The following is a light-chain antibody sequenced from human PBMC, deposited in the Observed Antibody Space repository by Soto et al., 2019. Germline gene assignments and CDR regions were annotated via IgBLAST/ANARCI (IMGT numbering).Light chain of an antibody. V-gene: IGKV3-20*01. Sequence: VLTQSPGTLSLSPGERATLSCRASRSVGSNYLAWYQQKPGQAPRLLISATSRRATGIPDRFSGSGSGTDFTLTISRLEPEEFAVYYCQQYADSPLLSFGGGTRLEI. CDR3: QQYADSPLLS. CDR1: RSVGSNY. J-gene: IGKJ4*01. CDR2: ATS.